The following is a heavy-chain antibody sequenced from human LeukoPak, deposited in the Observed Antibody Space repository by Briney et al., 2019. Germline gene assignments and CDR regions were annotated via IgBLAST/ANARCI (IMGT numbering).Heavy chain of an antibody. CDR3: ARDLRRVYGSRDGSAEYFQH. J-gene: IGHJ1*01. CDR2: INPNRGGT. CDR1: GYTFTGYY. Sequence: ASVKVSCKASGYTFTGYYMHWVRQAPGQGLEWMGWINPNRGGTNYAQRFQGGVTMTRDTSINTAYMELSSLGSDDTAVYYCARDLRRVYGSRDGSAEYFQHWGQGTLVTVSS. V-gene: IGHV1-2*02. D-gene: IGHD3-10*01.